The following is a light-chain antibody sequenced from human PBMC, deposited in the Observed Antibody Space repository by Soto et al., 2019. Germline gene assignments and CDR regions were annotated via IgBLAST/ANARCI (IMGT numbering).Light chain of an antibody. Sequence: QSALTQPPSASGSPGQSVTISCTGTSSDVGGYNYVSWYQQHPGKAPKLMISEVNKRPSGVPDRFSGSKSGNTASLTVSGLQADDEADYYCSSYAGNNIYVFGTGTKLTVL. V-gene: IGLV2-8*01. CDR2: EVN. CDR1: SSDVGGYNY. CDR3: SSYAGNNIYV. J-gene: IGLJ1*01.